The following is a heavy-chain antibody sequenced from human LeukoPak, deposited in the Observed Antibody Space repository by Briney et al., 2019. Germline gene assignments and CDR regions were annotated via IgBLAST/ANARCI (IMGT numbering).Heavy chain of an antibody. Sequence: GGSLRLSCAASGFTFSSYGMHWVRQAPGKGLEWVAVISYDGSNKYYADSVKGRFTISRDNAKKSLYLQMNSLRAEDTAVYYCARESFYDGDYWGQGTLVTVSS. J-gene: IGHJ4*02. D-gene: IGHD2-2*01. CDR3: ARESFYDGDY. CDR2: ISYDGSNK. V-gene: IGHV3-30*03. CDR1: GFTFSSYG.